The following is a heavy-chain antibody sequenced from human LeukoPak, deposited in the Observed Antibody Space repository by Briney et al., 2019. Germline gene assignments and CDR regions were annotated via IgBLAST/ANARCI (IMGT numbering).Heavy chain of an antibody. V-gene: IGHV3-23*01. J-gene: IGHJ4*02. CDR1: GFTFNSYA. CDR3: ARGFNTAKALVDY. Sequence: GGSLRLSCAVSGFTFNSYAMSWVRQAPGKGLEWVSAITADGDDTYYADSVKGRFIISRDNSKNTLYLQMNSLRAEDTAVYYCARGFNTAKALVDYWGQGTLVTVSS. CDR2: ITADGDDT. D-gene: IGHD5-18*01.